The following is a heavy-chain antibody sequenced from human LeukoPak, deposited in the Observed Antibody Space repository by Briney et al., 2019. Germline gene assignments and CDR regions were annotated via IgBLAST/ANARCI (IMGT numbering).Heavy chain of an antibody. CDR1: GGPISSGTYY. CDR2: ISHRGST. D-gene: IGHD3-22*01. V-gene: IGHV4-39*07. Sequence: SETLSLTCTVSGGPISSGTYYWGWVRQPPGKGLEWIGSISHRGSTSSNPSLKSRVTISRDTSKNQFSLRLSSVTAADTAVYYCAADTSGYRIFNYWGQGTLVTVSS. CDR3: AADTSGYRIFNY. J-gene: IGHJ4*02.